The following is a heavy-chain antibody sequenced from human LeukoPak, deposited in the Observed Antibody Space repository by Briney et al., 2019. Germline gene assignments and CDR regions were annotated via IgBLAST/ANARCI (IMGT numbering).Heavy chain of an antibody. CDR3: AEDLTPSDY. Sequence: GGSLRLSCAASGFTFSSYAMSWVRQTPGKGPEWVSGISDSGGGTYYADSVKGRFTISRDNSKNTLYLQMNSLRAEDTAVYYCAEDLTPSDYWGQGTLVTVSS. CDR1: GFTFSSYA. CDR2: ISDSGGGT. V-gene: IGHV3-23*01. J-gene: IGHJ4*02.